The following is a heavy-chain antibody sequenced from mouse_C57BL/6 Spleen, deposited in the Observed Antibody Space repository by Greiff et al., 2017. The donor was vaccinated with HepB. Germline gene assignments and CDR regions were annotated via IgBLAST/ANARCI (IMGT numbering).Heavy chain of an antibody. CDR3: ARRFTTVVARDY. V-gene: IGHV1-50*01. CDR2: IDPSDSYT. J-gene: IGHJ2*01. Sequence: QVQLKQPGAELVKPGASVKLSCKASGYTFTSYWMQWVKQRPGQGLEWIGEIDPSDSYTNYNQKFKGKATLTVDTSSSTAYMQLSSLTSEDSAVYYCARRFTTVVARDYWGQGTTLTVSS. CDR1: GYTFTSYW. D-gene: IGHD1-1*01.